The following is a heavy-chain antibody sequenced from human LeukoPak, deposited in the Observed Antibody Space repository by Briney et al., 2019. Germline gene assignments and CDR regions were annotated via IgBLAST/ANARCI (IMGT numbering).Heavy chain of an antibody. V-gene: IGHV1-3*01. Sequence: ASVTVSCTASGYTFTSYAMHWVRQAPGQRLEWMGWINAGNGNTKYSQKFQGRVTMTRNTSISTAYMELSSLRAEDTAVYYCARLGSWNDYWGQGTLVTVSS. D-gene: IGHD1-1*01. CDR2: INAGNGNT. J-gene: IGHJ4*02. CDR3: ARLGSWNDY. CDR1: GYTFTSYA.